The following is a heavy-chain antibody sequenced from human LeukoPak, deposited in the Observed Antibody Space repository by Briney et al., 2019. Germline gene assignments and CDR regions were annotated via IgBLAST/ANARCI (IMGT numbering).Heavy chain of an antibody. Sequence: PGRSLRLSCAASGFTFSSYAMDWVRQAPGKGLEWVAVISYDGSNKYYADSVKGRFTISRDNSKNTLYLQMNSLRAEDTAVYYCARDVSSRFDPWGQGTLVTVSS. D-gene: IGHD2-2*01. CDR3: ARDVSSRFDP. J-gene: IGHJ5*02. CDR2: ISYDGSNK. V-gene: IGHV3-30-3*01. CDR1: GFTFSSYA.